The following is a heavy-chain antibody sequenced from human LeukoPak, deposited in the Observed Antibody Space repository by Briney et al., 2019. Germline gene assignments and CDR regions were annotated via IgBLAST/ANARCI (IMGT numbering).Heavy chain of an antibody. CDR2: IYYSGST. D-gene: IGHD3-9*01. CDR3: ARGRSGRYFDWLPIDY. V-gene: IGHV4-31*03. Sequence: SETLSLTCTVSGGSISSGGYYWSWIRQHPGKGLEWIGYIYYSGSTYYNPSLKSRVTISVDTSKNQFSLKLSSVTAADTAVYYCARGRSGRYFDWLPIDYWGQGTLVTVSS. CDR1: GGSISSGGYY. J-gene: IGHJ4*02.